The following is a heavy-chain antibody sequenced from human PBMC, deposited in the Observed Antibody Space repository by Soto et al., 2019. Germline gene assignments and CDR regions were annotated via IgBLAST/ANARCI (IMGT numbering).Heavy chain of an antibody. J-gene: IGHJ4*02. V-gene: IGHV4-4*02. D-gene: IGHD3-10*01. CDR3: ARSLVRGVIAHFDY. Sequence: PSETLSLTCAVSGASISDSNWWSWVRQPPGKGLEWIGEIYHYGTTNYNPSLKSRVTIFIDKSKNQFSLKMTSVTAADTAVYYCARSLVRGVIAHFDYWGQGTLVTVSS. CDR2: IYHYGTT. CDR1: GASISDSNW.